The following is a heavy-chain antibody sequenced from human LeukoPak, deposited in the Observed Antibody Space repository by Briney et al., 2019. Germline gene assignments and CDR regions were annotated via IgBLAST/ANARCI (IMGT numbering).Heavy chain of an antibody. CDR2: IYYSGST. V-gene: IGHV4-30-4*01. Sequence: SQTLSLTCTVSGGSISSGDYYWSWIRQPPGKGLEWIGYIYYSGSTYYNPSLKSRVTISVDTSKNQFSLKLSSVTAADTAVYYCARVYYDSSGYYPADYWGQGTLVTVSS. J-gene: IGHJ4*02. CDR1: GGSISSGDYY. CDR3: ARVYYDSSGYYPADY. D-gene: IGHD3-22*01.